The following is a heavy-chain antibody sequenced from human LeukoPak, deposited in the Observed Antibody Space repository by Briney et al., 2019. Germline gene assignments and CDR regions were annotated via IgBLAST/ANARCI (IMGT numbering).Heavy chain of an antibody. V-gene: IGHV1-2*02. CDR3: ARDLEGYHYGSGNYPQ. D-gene: IGHD3-10*01. CDR2: INPNSGGT. CDR1: GYTFTGYY. J-gene: IGHJ4*02. Sequence: ASVKVSCTASGYTFTGYYMHWLRQAPGQGLEWMGFINPNSGGTNYAQKFQGRVTMTRDTSISTAYMELSSLTSDDTAVYYCARDLEGYHYGSGNYPQWGQGTLITVSS.